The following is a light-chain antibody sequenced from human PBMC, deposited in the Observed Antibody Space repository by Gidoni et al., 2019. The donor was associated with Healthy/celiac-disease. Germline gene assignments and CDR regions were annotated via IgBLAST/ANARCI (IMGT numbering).Light chain of an antibody. Sequence: DIQMNQSTSYLSASVGDRVTITCRASQSISSYLNWYQQKPGKAPKLLIYAASSLQSGVPSRFSGSGSGTDFTLTISSLQPEDFATYYCQQSYSTPQTFGQGTKVEIK. CDR1: QSISSY. V-gene: IGKV1-39*01. CDR3: QQSYSTPQT. J-gene: IGKJ1*01. CDR2: AAS.